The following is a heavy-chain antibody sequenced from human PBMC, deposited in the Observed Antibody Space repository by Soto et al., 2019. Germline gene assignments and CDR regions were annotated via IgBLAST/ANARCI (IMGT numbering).Heavy chain of an antibody. CDR3: AGVSIXXATFRDS. V-gene: IGHV1-69*13. J-gene: IGHJ4*02. Sequence: SVKVSCKASGGTFSSYAISWVRQAPGHGLEWMGGIIPIFGTANYAQKFQGRVTITADESTSTAYMELSSLRSEDTAVYYCAGVSIXXATFRDSWGQGTLVTVSS. D-gene: IGHD1-26*01. CDR2: IIPIFGTA. CDR1: GGTFSSYA.